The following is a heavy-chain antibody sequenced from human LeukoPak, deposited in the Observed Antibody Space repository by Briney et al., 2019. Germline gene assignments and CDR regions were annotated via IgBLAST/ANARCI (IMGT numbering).Heavy chain of an antibody. J-gene: IGHJ4*02. CDR1: GGSISSGSYY. D-gene: IGHD3-10*01. Sequence: SQTLSLTCTVSGGSISSGSYYWSWIRQPAGKGLEWIGRIYTSGSTNYNPSLKSRVTISVDTSKNQFSLKLSSVTAADTAVYYCASGYYYGSGSYYNLDYWGQGTLVTASS. V-gene: IGHV4-61*02. CDR2: IYTSGST. CDR3: ASGYYYGSGSYYNLDY.